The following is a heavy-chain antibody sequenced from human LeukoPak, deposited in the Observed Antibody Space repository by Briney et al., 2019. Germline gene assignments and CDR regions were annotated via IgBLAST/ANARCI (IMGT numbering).Heavy chain of an antibody. Sequence: PGGSLRLSCAASGFTFDDYTMHWVRQAPGKGLEWVSLISWDGGSTYYADSVKGRFTISRDNSKNSLYLQMNSLRTEDTALYYCAKALGIAARGADDAFDIWGQGTMVTVSS. CDR2: ISWDGGST. D-gene: IGHD6-6*01. J-gene: IGHJ3*02. CDR3: AKALGIAARGADDAFDI. CDR1: GFTFDDYT. V-gene: IGHV3-43*01.